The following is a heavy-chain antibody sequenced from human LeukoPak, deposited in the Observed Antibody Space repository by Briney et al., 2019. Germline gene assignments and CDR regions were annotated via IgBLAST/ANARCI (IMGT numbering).Heavy chain of an antibody. CDR3: ARALAESGGSLDY. V-gene: IGHV4-30-2*01. D-gene: IGHD3-16*01. CDR1: GGSISSGSYY. CDR2: IYHSGST. J-gene: IGHJ4*02. Sequence: PSETLSLTCTVSGGSISSGSYYWSWIRQPPGKGLEWIGYIYHSGSTYYNPSLKSRVTISVDRSKNQFSLKLSSVTAADTAVYYCARALAESGGSLDYWGQGTLVTVSS.